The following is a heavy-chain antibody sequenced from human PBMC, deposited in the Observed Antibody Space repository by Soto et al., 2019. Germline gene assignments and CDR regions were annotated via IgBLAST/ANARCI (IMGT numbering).Heavy chain of an antibody. CDR3: AKEGCSGGICYGFDY. CDR1: GFTFSSYG. CDR2: MSWDGSDE. D-gene: IGHD2-15*01. Sequence: QMQLVESGGGVVQPGRSLRLSCAASGFTFSSYGMHWVRQAPGKGLEWVAVMSWDGSDEFYEETVKGRFTVSRDNSRNTLYLQMNSLRPEDTAVYYCAKEGCSGGICYGFDYWGQGTLVTVSS. V-gene: IGHV3-30*18. J-gene: IGHJ4*02.